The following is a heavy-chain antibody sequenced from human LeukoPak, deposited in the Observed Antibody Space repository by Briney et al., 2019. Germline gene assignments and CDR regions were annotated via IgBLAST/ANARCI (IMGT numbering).Heavy chain of an antibody. CDR3: ARQDYAKCLDY. Sequence: GESLKISCKTSGYSFTTYWIAWVRQVPGKGLEWVGIMYPGDSDTRYSPSFQGQVTISVDKSISTAYLQWSSLRASDTAMYYCARQDYAKCLDYWGQGTLVTVSS. CDR2: MYPGDSDT. D-gene: IGHD4-17*01. CDR1: GYSFTTYW. J-gene: IGHJ4*02. V-gene: IGHV5-51*01.